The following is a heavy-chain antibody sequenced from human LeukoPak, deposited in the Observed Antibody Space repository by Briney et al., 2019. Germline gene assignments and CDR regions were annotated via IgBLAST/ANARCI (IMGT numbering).Heavy chain of an antibody. CDR2: IYYSGST. Sequence: SETLSLTCTVSGGSISPYYWGWIRQPPGKGLEWIGYIYYSGSTYYNPSLKSRVTISVDTSKNQFSLKLSSVTAADTAVYYCSLRFDYWGQGTLVTVSS. V-gene: IGHV4-59*06. J-gene: IGHJ4*02. CDR3: SLRFDY. D-gene: IGHD3-3*01. CDR1: GGSISPYY.